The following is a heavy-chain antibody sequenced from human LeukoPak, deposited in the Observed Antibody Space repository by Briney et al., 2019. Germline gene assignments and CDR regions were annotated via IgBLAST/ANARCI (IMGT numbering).Heavy chain of an antibody. CDR3: ARVNPVGATGFDY. Sequence: SETLSLTCTVSGGSISSYYWSWIRQPPGKGLEWIGYIYYSGSTNYNPSLKSRVTISVDTSKNQFSLKLSSVTAADTAVYYCARVNPVGATGFDYWGQGTLVTVSS. V-gene: IGHV4-59*01. D-gene: IGHD1-26*01. CDR1: GGSISSYY. J-gene: IGHJ4*02. CDR2: IYYSGST.